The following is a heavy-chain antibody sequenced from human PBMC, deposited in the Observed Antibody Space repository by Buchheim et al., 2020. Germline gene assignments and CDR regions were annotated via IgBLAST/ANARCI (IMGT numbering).Heavy chain of an antibody. CDR1: GGSISSYY. D-gene: IGHD7-27*01. V-gene: IGHV4-59*08. J-gene: IGHJ2*01. CDR3: ARHVGPNWGSRGPDWYFDL. CDR2: IYYSGST. Sequence: QVQLQESGPGLVKPSQTLSLTCTVSGGSISSYYWSWIRQPPGKGLEWIGYIYYSGSTNYNPSLKSRVTISVDTSKNQFSLKLSSVTAADTAVYYCARHVGPNWGSRGPDWYFDLWGRGTL.